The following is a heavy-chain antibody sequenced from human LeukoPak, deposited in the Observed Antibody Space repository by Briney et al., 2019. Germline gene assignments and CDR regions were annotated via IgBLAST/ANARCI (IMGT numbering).Heavy chain of an antibody. J-gene: IGHJ2*01. CDR1: GYTFSSFG. V-gene: IGHV3-23*01. CDR3: AKHNIGWGFFDL. D-gene: IGHD6-19*01. CDR2: LSGSGDIP. Sequence: SCKASGYTFSSFGISWVRQAPGKGLEWVSGLSGSGDIPNHVDSVKGRFTISRANSKNTLYLQMNSLRAEDTAVYYCAKHNIGWGFFDLWGRGTQVTVSS.